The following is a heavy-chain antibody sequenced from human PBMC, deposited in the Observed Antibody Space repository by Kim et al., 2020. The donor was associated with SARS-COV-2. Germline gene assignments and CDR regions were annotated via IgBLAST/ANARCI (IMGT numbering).Heavy chain of an antibody. Sequence: SETLSLTCTVSGGSISSSSYYWGWIRQPPGKGLEWIGSIYYSGSTYYNPSLKSRVTISVDTSKNQISLKLSSVTAADTAVYYCASGSSTYSSSWYSASDWFDPWGQGTLVTVSS. CDR1: GGSISSSSYY. J-gene: IGHJ5*02. CDR2: IYYSGST. D-gene: IGHD6-13*01. CDR3: ASGSSTYSSSWYSASDWFDP. V-gene: IGHV4-39*01.